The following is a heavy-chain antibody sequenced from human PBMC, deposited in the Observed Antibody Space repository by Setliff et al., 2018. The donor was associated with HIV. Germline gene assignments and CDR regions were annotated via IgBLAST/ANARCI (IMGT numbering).Heavy chain of an antibody. D-gene: IGHD3-3*01. J-gene: IGHJ1*01. CDR1: GGSISTKSVY. V-gene: IGHV4-39*01. Sequence: SETLSLTCTASGGSISTKSVYWGWIRQPPGKGLEWIGSVYYDGTTSYYPSLKRRVTISVDTSKNQFSLRLSSVTAADTAVYYSVGYNDFWDTSYVGAWGQGTLVTVSS. CDR2: VYYDGTT. CDR3: VGYNDFWDTSYVGA.